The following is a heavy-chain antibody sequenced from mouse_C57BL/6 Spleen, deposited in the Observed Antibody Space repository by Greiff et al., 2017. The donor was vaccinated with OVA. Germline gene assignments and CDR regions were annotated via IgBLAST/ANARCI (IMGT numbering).Heavy chain of an antibody. CDR1: GFTFSDYY. Sequence: EVHLVESGGGLVQPGGSLKLSCAASGFTFSDYYMYWVRQTPEKRLEWVAYISNGGGSTYYPDTVKGRFTISRDNAKNTLYLQMSRLKSEDTAMYYCARPDFWGQGTTLTVSS. J-gene: IGHJ2*01. V-gene: IGHV5-12*01. CDR3: ARPDF. CDR2: ISNGGGST.